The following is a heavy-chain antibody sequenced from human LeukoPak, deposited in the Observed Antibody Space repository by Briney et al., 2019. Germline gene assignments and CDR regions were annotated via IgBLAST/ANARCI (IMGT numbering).Heavy chain of an antibody. CDR1: GGSISSSTHY. D-gene: IGHD6-13*01. J-gene: IGHJ4*02. Sequence: SETLSLTCTVSGGSISSSTHYWGWIRQPPGKGLEWIGSIYYSGSTYYNPSLKSRVTISVDTSKKQFSLKLSSVTAADTAVYYCARDVNAFSSSFDYWGQGTLVTVSS. CDR2: IYYSGST. CDR3: ARDVNAFSSSFDY. V-gene: IGHV4-39*02.